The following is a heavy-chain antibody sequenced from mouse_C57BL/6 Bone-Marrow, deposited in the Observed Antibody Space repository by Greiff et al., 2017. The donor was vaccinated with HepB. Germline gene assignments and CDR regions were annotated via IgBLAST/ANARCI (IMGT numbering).Heavy chain of an antibody. J-gene: IGHJ1*03. CDR2: IYPGDGDT. D-gene: IGHD1-1*01. CDR1: GYAFSSYW. Sequence: QVQLQQSGAELVKPGASVKISCKASGYAFSSYWMNWVKQRPGTGLEWIGQIYPGDGDTNYNGKFKGKATLTADKSSSTAYMQLSSLTSEDSAVYFCAITTVVAPYWYFDVWGTGTTVTVSS. CDR3: AITTVVAPYWYFDV. V-gene: IGHV1-80*01.